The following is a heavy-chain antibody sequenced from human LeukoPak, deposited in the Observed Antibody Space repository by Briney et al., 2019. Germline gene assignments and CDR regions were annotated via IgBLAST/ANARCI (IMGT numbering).Heavy chain of an antibody. V-gene: IGHV4-59*01. CDR2: IYYSGST. J-gene: IGHJ1*01. CDR1: GGSISSYY. Sequence: PSETLTLTCTVSGGSISSYYWSWIRQPPGKGLEWIGYIYYSGSTNYNPSLKRRVTISVGTSKNQFSLRLSSVTAADTAVYYCARGSVANYDFWSGYYFQHWGQGTLVTVSS. CDR3: ARGSVANYDFWSGYYFQH. D-gene: IGHD3-3*01.